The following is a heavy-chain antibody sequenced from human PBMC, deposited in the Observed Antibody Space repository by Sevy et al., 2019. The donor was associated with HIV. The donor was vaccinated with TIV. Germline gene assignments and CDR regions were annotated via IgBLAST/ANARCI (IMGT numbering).Heavy chain of an antibody. Sequence: SETLSLICSVSGASVSAANDYWSWIRQPPGKGLEWIGNVFYFGSTNYNPSLKSRVTISLDTSKKQFSLKLNSVTAADTAVYYCAIDQYYDIGTGLYAMDVWGQGTTVTVSS. J-gene: IGHJ6*02. V-gene: IGHV4-61*01. CDR1: GASVSAANDY. CDR3: AIDQYYDIGTGLYAMDV. D-gene: IGHD3-9*01. CDR2: VFYFGST.